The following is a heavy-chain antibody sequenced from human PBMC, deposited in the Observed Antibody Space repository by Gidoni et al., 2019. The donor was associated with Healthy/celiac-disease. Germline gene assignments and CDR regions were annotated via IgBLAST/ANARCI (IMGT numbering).Heavy chain of an antibody. Sequence: QVQLQESGPGLVKPSETLSLTCPVSGGSISSYYWSWIRQPPGKGLEWIGYIYYSGSTNYNPSLKSRVTISVDTSKNQFSLKLSSVTAADTAVYYCARAGGEYQPTGWGQGTLVTVSS. CDR2: IYYSGST. CDR3: ARAGGEYQPTG. V-gene: IGHV4-59*01. J-gene: IGHJ4*02. D-gene: IGHD2-2*01. CDR1: GGSISSYY.